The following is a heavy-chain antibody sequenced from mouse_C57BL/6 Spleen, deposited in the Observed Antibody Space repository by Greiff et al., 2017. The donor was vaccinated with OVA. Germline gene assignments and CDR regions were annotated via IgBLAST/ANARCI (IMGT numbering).Heavy chain of an antibody. CDR3: ARKGSSGYEDYFDD. J-gene: IGHJ2*01. V-gene: IGHV1-55*01. Sequence: VQLQQSGAELVKPGASVKMSCKASGYTFTSYWITWVKQRPGQGLEWIGDIYPGSGSTNYNEKFKSKATLTVDTSSSTAYMQLSSLTSEDSAVYYCARKGSSGYEDYFDDWGQGTTLTVSS. D-gene: IGHD3-2*02. CDR2: IYPGSGST. CDR1: GYTFTSYW.